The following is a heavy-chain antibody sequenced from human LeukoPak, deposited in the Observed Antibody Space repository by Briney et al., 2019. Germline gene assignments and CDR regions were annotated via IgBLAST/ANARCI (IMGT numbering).Heavy chain of an antibody. V-gene: IGHV3-23*01. CDR2: ISGSGGST. Sequence: GGSLRLSCAASGFTFSNAWMSWVRQAPGKGLEWVSAISGSGGSTYYADSVKGRFTISRDNSKNTLYLQMNSLRAEDTAVYYCAKAIQTPWIEYYYDSSGYARYWGQGTLVTVSS. D-gene: IGHD3-22*01. CDR3: AKAIQTPWIEYYYDSSGYARY. J-gene: IGHJ4*02. CDR1: GFTFSNAW.